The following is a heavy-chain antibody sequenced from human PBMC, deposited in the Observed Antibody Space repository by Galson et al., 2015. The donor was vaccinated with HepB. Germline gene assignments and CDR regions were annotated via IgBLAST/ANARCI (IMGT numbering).Heavy chain of an antibody. V-gene: IGHV1-69*13. CDR2: IIPIFGTA. CDR1: GGTFSSYA. D-gene: IGHD6-19*01. J-gene: IGHJ4*02. CDR3: ARSGHSSGTFNFDY. Sequence: SVKVSCKASGGTFSSYAISWVRQAPGQGLEWMGGIIPIFGTANYAQKSQGRVTITADESTSTAYMELSSLRSEDAAVYYCARSGHSSGTFNFDYWGQGTPVTVSS.